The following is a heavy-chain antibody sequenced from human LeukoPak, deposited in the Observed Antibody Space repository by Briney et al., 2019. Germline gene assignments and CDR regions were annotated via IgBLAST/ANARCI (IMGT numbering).Heavy chain of an antibody. D-gene: IGHD6-6*01. CDR3: ARGRTRLSWLDP. Sequence: PSETLSLTCAVSGGSIRGYYWSWVRQSPGMGLEWIGDINQNAGTDYNPPLKSRVTMSIDSSKNQISLNVTAATAADTAIYYCARGRTRLSWLDPWGQGTLVTVSS. J-gene: IGHJ5*02. CDR2: INQNAGT. V-gene: IGHV4-34*01. CDR1: GGSIRGYY.